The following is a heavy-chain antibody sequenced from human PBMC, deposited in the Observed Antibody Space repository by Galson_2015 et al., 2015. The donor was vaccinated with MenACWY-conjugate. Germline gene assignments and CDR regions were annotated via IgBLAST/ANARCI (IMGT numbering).Heavy chain of an antibody. CDR2: IYSGGST. CDR3: ARGGVVTATQYPSYWYFDL. J-gene: IGHJ2*01. D-gene: IGHD2-21*02. CDR1: GFTVSSNY. Sequence: SLRLSCAASGFTVSSNYMSWVRQAPGKGLEWVSVIYSGGSTYYADSVKGRFTISRHNSKNTLYLQMNSLRAEDTAVYYCARGGVVTATQYPSYWYFDLWGRGTLVTVSS. V-gene: IGHV3-53*04.